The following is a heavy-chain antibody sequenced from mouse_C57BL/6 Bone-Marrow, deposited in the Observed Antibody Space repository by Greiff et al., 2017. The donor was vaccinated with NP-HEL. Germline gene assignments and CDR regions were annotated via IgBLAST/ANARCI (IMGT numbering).Heavy chain of an antibody. CDR3: TIPFYYYGSGAY. CDR2: IDPENGDT. J-gene: IGHJ3*01. CDR1: GFNIKDDY. V-gene: IGHV14-4*01. Sequence: EVQLQQSGPELVRPGASVKLSCTASGFNIKDDYMHWVKQRPEQGLEWIGWIDPENGDTEYASKFQGKATITADTSSNTAYLQLSSLTSEDTAVYYCTIPFYYYGSGAYWGQGTLVTVSA. D-gene: IGHD1-1*01.